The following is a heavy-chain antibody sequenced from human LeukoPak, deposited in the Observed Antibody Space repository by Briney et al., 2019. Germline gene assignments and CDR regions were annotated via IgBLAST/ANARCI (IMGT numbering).Heavy chain of an antibody. CDR2: INHSGST. CDR3: ARVLDSSGYYYGFDP. D-gene: IGHD3-22*01. J-gene: IGHJ5*02. V-gene: IGHV4-34*01. CDR1: GGSFSGYY. Sequence: SETLSLTCAVYGGSFSGYYWSWIRQPPGKGLEWIGEINHSGSTNYNPSLRSRVTISVDTSKNQFSLKLSSVTAADTAVYYCARVLDSSGYYYGFDPWGQGTLVTVSS.